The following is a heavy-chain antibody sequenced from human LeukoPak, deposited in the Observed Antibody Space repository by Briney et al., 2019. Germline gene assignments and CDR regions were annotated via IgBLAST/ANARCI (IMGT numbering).Heavy chain of an antibody. D-gene: IGHD2-15*01. V-gene: IGHV3-30-3*01. CDR2: ISYDGSNK. Sequence: GGSLRLSCAASGFTFSSYAMHWVRQAPGKGLEWVAVISYDGSNKYYADSVKGRFTISRDDSKNTLYLQMNSLRAEDTAVYYCATGVIGSSGEGAYWGQGTLVTVSS. CDR3: ATGVIGSSGEGAY. CDR1: GFTFSSYA. J-gene: IGHJ4*02.